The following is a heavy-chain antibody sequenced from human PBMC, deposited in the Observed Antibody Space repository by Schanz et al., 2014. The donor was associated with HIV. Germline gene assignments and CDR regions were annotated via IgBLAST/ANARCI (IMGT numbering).Heavy chain of an antibody. CDR3: AKDRNYYDSKYRGKGNYYYYYGMDV. J-gene: IGHJ6*02. CDR2: ISYDGRNK. D-gene: IGHD3-22*01. CDR1: GFTFDNYG. Sequence: QVQLVESGGGVVQPGRSLRLSCVASGFTFDNYGMHWVRQAPGKGLEWVAVISYDGRNKKFANSVKGRFTISRDNSKNTVYLQAKSLRPEDTAVYYCAKDRNYYDSKYRGKGNYYYYYGMDVWGQGTTVSVSS. V-gene: IGHV3-30*18.